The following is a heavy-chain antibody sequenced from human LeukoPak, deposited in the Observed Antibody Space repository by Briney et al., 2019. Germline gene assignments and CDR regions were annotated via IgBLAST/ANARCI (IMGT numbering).Heavy chain of an antibody. CDR1: GYTFTSYG. J-gene: IGHJ4*02. Sequence: ASVKVSCKASGYTFTSYGISWVRQAHGQGLEWMGWISAYNGNTNYAQKLQGRVTMTTDTSTSTAYMELRSLRSDDTAVYYCARDKDILTGYYFADYWGQGTLVTVSS. CDR3: ARDKDILTGYYFADY. D-gene: IGHD3-9*01. CDR2: ISAYNGNT. V-gene: IGHV1-18*01.